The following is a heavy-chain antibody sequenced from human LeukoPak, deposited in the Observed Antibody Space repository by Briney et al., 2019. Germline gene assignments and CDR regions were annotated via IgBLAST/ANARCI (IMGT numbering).Heavy chain of an antibody. J-gene: IGHJ4*02. Sequence: SETLSLTCTVSGGSISSSSYYWGWIRQPPGKGLEWIGSIYYSGSTYYNPSLKSRVTISVDTSKNQFSLKLSSVTAADTAVYYCARTNWNYVDWGQGTLVTVSS. CDR3: ARTNWNYVD. V-gene: IGHV4-39*07. CDR1: GGSISSSSYY. D-gene: IGHD1-7*01. CDR2: IYYSGST.